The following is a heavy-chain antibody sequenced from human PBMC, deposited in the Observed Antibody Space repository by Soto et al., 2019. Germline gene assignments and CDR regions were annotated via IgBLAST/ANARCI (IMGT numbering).Heavy chain of an antibody. CDR1: GDTITSYA. CDR2: INAGNGNT. V-gene: IGHV1-3*01. D-gene: IGHD1-20*01. CDR3: ARGITLPTPLDY. J-gene: IGHJ4*02. Sequence: ASVKASCKASGDTITSYAMHWVRQAPGQRLEWMGWINAGNGNTKYSQKFQGRVTITRDTSASTAYMELSSLRSEDTAVYYCARGITLPTPLDYWGQGTLVTVSS.